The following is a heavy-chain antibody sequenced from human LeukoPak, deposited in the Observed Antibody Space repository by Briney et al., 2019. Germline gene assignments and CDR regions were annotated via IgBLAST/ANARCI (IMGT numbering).Heavy chain of an antibody. J-gene: IGHJ5*02. CDR1: GFTLDDSA. CDR2: ISGDGDNT. V-gene: IGHV3-43*02. Sequence: GGSLRLSCVASGFTLDDSALHWVRQAPGKGLEWVSLISGDGDNTYYADSVKGRFTISRDTSTNSLYLQMSSLRAEDTAFYYCAKGVRSGTYYNCFDPWGQETLVTVSS. D-gene: IGHD1-26*01. CDR3: AKGVRSGTYYNCFDP.